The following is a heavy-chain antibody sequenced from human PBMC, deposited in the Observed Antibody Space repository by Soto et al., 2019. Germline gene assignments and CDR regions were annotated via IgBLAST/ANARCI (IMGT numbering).Heavy chain of an antibody. Sequence: SDTLSLTWTVSGGSISSYYWSWIRQPPGKGLEWIGYIYYSGSTNYNPSLKSRVTISVDTSKNQFSLKLSSVTAADTAVYYCARQYYDSSGFFQHWGQGTLVTVSS. V-gene: IGHV4-59*08. CDR1: GGSISSYY. J-gene: IGHJ1*01. CDR3: ARQYYDSSGFFQH. CDR2: IYYSGST. D-gene: IGHD3-22*01.